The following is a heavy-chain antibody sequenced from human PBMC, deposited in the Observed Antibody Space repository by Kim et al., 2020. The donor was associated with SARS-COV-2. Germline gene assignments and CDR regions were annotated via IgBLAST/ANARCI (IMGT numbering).Heavy chain of an antibody. J-gene: IGHJ3*02. Sequence: ASVKVSCKASGGTFSSYAISWVRQAPGQGLEWMGGIIPIFGTANYAQKFQGRVTITADESTSTAYMELSSLRSEDTAVYYCARVVVVVAVSNWGEPNAFDIWGQGTMVTVSS. CDR2: IIPIFGTA. CDR1: GGTFSSYA. V-gene: IGHV1-69*13. CDR3: ARVVVVVAVSNWGEPNAFDI. D-gene: IGHD2-15*01.